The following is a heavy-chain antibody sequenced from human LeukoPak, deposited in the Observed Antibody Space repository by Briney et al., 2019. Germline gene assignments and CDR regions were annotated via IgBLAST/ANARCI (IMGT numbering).Heavy chain of an antibody. CDR3: ARERAYSSGWYYFDY. J-gene: IGHJ4*02. D-gene: IGHD6-19*01. CDR2: IYSGGST. V-gene: IGHV3-66*01. Sequence: GGSLRLSCAASGFTVSSNYMSWVRQAPGKGLAWVSVIYSGGSTYYADSVKGRFTISRDNSKNTLYLQKNSLRAEDTAVYYCARERAYSSGWYYFDYWGQGTLVTVSS. CDR1: GFTVSSNY.